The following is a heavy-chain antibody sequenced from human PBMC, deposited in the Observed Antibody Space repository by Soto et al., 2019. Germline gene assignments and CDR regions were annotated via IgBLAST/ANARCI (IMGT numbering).Heavy chain of an antibody. Sequence: HSDTMYLACTVSDGSISNYYGSCIRKPKGKGLEWIAYIYYSGSTNYNPSLKSRVTISVDTSKNQFSLKLSSVTAADTAVYYCASQDTAMDYGMDVWGQGTTVTVSS. CDR2: IYYSGST. CDR3: ASQDTAMDYGMDV. V-gene: IGHV4-59*07. J-gene: IGHJ6*02. CDR1: DGSISNYY. D-gene: IGHD5-18*01.